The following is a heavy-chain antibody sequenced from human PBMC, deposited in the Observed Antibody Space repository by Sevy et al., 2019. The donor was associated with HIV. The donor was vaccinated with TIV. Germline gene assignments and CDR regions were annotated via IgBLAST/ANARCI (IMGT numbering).Heavy chain of an antibody. Sequence: GGSLRLSCAASGFTFSSYSMNWVRQAPGKGLEWVSYISSSSSTIYYADSVKGRFTISRDNAKNSLYLQMNSLRDEDTAVYYCARQSEYSGYDSIVVVVAATPRFDYWGQGTLVTVSS. J-gene: IGHJ4*02. D-gene: IGHD2-15*01. CDR3: ARQSEYSGYDSIVVVVAATPRFDY. CDR2: ISSSSSTI. V-gene: IGHV3-48*02. CDR1: GFTFSSYS.